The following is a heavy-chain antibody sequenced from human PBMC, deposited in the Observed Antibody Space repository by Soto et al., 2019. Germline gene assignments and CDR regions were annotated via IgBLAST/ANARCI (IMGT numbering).Heavy chain of an antibody. J-gene: IGHJ6*02. CDR1: GGSISSYY. CDR3: ARGYCSGGSCYAVGYYGMDV. CDR2: IYTSGST. D-gene: IGHD2-15*01. Sequence: PSETLSLTCTVSGGSISSYYWSWIRQPAGKGLEWIGRIYTSGSTNYNPSLKSRVTMSVDTSKNQFSLKLSSVTAADTAVYYCARGYCSGGSCYAVGYYGMDVWGQGTTVTV. V-gene: IGHV4-4*07.